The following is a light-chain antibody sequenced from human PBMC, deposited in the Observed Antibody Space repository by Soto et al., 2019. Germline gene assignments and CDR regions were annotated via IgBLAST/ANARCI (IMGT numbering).Light chain of an antibody. CDR1: QSISTW. CDR3: HQRQSWPRT. Sequence: DIQMTQSPSTLSAFVGDRVSITCRASQSISTWLAWYQQKPGKVPKLLIFKASSLQSGVPSRFSGSGSGTDFTLTISSLEPEDSAVYYCHQRQSWPRTFGQGTKVDIK. J-gene: IGKJ1*01. V-gene: IGKV1-5*03. CDR2: KAS.